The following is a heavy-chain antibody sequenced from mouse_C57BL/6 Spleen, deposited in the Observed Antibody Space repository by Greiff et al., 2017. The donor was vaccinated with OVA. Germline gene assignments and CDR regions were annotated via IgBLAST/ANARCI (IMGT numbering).Heavy chain of an antibody. Sequence: VQLQQPGTELVKPGASVKLSCKASGYTFTSYWMHWVKQRPGQGLEWIGNINPSNGGTNYNEKFKSKATLTVDNSSSPAYMHLSSLKSEDSAVYECARYGGYRENAMDYWGQGTSVTVSS. CDR1: GYTFTSYW. D-gene: IGHD1-1*01. CDR3: ARYGGYRENAMDY. CDR2: INPSNGGT. J-gene: IGHJ4*01. V-gene: IGHV1-53*01.